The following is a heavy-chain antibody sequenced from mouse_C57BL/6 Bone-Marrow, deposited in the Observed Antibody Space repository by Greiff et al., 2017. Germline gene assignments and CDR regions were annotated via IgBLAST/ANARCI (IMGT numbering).Heavy chain of an antibody. CDR1: GYTFTSYT. CDR3: ARCGYYHY. Sequence: VQLQQSGAELARPGASVKMSCKASGYTFTSYTMHWVKQRPGQGLEWIGYINPSSGYTKYNQKFKDKATLTADKSSSTAYMQLSSLTSEDTAVYYCARCGYYHYWGQGTTLTVSS. D-gene: IGHD2-3*01. V-gene: IGHV1-4*01. J-gene: IGHJ2*01. CDR2: INPSSGYT.